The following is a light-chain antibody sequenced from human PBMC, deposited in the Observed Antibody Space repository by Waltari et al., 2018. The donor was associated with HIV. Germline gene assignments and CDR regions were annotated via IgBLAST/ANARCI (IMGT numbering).Light chain of an antibody. CDR3: QQSYSTPLLT. Sequence: DIQMTQSPSSLSASVGDRVTITCRASQSINNYLNWYQQKPGKAPKLLIYAASSLQSGVPSRFSGSGSGTDFTLTISSLQPEDFATYYCQQSYSTPLLTFGGGTKVEIK. CDR2: AAS. CDR1: QSINNY. V-gene: IGKV1-39*01. J-gene: IGKJ4*01.